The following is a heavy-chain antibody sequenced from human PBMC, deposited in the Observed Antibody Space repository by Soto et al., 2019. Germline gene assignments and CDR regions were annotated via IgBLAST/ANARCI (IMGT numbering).Heavy chain of an antibody. D-gene: IGHD6-6*01. CDR2: TYYRSKWYN. CDR3: ARYPRYSSSLRPYYYGIDV. V-gene: IGHV6-1*01. CDR1: GDSVSSNSAA. J-gene: IGHJ6*02. Sequence: SQTLSLTCAISGDSVSSNSAAWNWIRQSPSRGLEWLGRTYYRSKWYNDYAVSVKSRITINPDTSKNQFSLQLNSVTPEDTAVYYGARYPRYSSSLRPYYYGIDVWGPGTTVTVSS.